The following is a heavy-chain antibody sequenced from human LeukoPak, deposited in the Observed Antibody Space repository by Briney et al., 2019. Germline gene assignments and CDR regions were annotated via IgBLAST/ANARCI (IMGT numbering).Heavy chain of an antibody. CDR3: ASLVRGVTSAFDI. CDR1: GFTFSSYS. CDR2: ISSSSSTI. V-gene: IGHV3-48*01. Sequence: GGSLRLSXAASGFTFSSYSMNWVRQAPGKGLEWVSYISSSSSTIYYADSVKSRFTISRDNAKNSLYLQMNSLRAEDTAVYYCASLVRGVTSAFDIWGQGTMVTVSS. J-gene: IGHJ3*02. D-gene: IGHD3-10*01.